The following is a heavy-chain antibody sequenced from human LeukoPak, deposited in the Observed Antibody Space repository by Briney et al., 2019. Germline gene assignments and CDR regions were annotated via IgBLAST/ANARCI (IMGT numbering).Heavy chain of an antibody. CDR1: GYSITNGYY. CDR3: ARRDDSSGYHKIFDY. J-gene: IGHJ4*02. Sequence: PSETLSLTCNVSGYSITNGYYWGWIRQPPGKGLEWIGSIYHSGSTYYNPSLKSRVTISVATSKNQFSLKLSPLTAADTAVYFCARRDDSSGYHKIFDYWGPGTLVTVSS. V-gene: IGHV4-38-2*02. CDR2: IYHSGST. D-gene: IGHD3-22*01.